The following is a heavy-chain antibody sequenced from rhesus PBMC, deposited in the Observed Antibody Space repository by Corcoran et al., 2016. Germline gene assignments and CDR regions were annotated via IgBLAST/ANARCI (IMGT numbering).Heavy chain of an antibody. J-gene: IGHJ4*01. CDR3: TTAWYSVIY. Sequence: EVQLLESGAGLVQPGGSLSLPCAASGFPFSNSWMSWVRQPPGKGLEWVARIKRKADGETADYAASLKGRLTISRDDSKNTLYLQMNSLKTEDTAVYYCTTAWYSVIYWGQGVLVTVSS. CDR1: GFPFSNSW. CDR2: IKRKADGETA. V-gene: IGHV3-30*02. D-gene: IGHD6-25*01.